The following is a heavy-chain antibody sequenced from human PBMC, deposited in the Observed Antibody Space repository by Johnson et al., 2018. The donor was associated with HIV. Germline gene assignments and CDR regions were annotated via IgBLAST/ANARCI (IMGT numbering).Heavy chain of an antibody. V-gene: IGHV3-20*04. J-gene: IGHJ3*02. CDR3: ARALGTAVGAFDI. Sequence: VQLVESGGGVVRPGGSLRLSCAASGFTFDDYALTWVRQAPGKGLEWVSGINWNGGSTRYADSVNGRFTISRDNAKNSLYLQMNSLRAEDTALYYCARALGTAVGAFDIWGQGTMVTVSS. CDR2: INWNGGST. D-gene: IGHD4-23*01. CDR1: GFTFDDYA.